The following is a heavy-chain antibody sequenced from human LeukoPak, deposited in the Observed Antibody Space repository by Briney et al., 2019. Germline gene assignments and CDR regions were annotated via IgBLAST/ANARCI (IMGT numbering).Heavy chain of an antibody. CDR3: ARGVGYSYVSYYYYMDV. CDR1: GFTFTNFA. CDR2: ISYDGSNK. D-gene: IGHD5-18*01. Sequence: GGSLRLSCVASGFTFTNFALHWVREAPGKGLEWVAVISYDGSNKYYADSVKGRFTISRDNSKNTLYLQMDSLRAEDTAVYYCARGVGYSYVSYYYYMDVWGKGTTVTVSS. V-gene: IGHV3-30*01. J-gene: IGHJ6*03.